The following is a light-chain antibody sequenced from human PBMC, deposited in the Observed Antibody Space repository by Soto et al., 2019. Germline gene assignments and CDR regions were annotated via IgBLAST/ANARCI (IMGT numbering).Light chain of an antibody. CDR1: SSDVGAYTS. CDR3: CSYTSSSIRV. J-gene: IGLJ3*02. CDR2: EVS. V-gene: IGLV2-14*01. Sequence: QSALTQPASVSGSPGQSITISCTGSSSDVGAYTSVSWYQQHPGKAPKLMIYEVSNRPSGVSRRFSGSKSGNTASLTISGLQADDEADYYCCSYTSSSIRVFGGGTKLTVL.